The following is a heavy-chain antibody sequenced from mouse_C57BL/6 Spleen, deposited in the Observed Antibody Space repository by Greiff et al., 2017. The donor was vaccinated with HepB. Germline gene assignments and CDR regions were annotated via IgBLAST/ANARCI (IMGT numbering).Heavy chain of an antibody. J-gene: IGHJ2*01. D-gene: IGHD1-2*01. CDR2: INPYNGGT. V-gene: IGHV1-19*01. CDR3: ARNYYGPHY. Sequence: EVKLQESGPVLVKPGASVKMSCKASGYTFTDYYMNWVKQSHGKSLEWIGVINPYNGGTSYNQKFKGKATLTVDKSSSTAYMELNSLTSEDSAVYYCARNYYGPHYWGQGTTLTVSS. CDR1: GYTFTDYY.